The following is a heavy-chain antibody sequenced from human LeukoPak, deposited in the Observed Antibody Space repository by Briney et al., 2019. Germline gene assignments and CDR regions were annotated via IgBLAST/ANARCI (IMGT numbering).Heavy chain of an antibody. D-gene: IGHD1-26*01. J-gene: IGHJ4*02. CDR2: VHLSGAT. CDR3: TRESGAFSPFGF. Sequence: PSGTLSLTCAVSGGSIMTTNWWSWVRQPPNKGLEWIGEVHLSGATNYNPSLESRVTMSIDTSKNHLSLELTSVTAADTAMYYCTRESGAFSPFGFWGQGTLVTVSS. V-gene: IGHV4-4*02. CDR1: GGSIMTTNW.